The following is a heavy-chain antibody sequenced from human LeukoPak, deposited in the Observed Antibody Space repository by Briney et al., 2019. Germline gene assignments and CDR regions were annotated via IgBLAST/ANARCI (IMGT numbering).Heavy chain of an antibody. CDR2: IKKDGSET. Sequence: PGGSLRLSCAASGFTFSSYWMTWVRQAPGKGPEWVANIKKDGSETHYVDSVKGRFTISRDNAKNSMHLEMNSLGAEDTAVYYCARYRSGYYFDYWGQGTLVTVSS. V-gene: IGHV3-7*01. J-gene: IGHJ4*02. CDR3: ARYRSGYYFDY. CDR1: GFTFSSYW. D-gene: IGHD1-26*01.